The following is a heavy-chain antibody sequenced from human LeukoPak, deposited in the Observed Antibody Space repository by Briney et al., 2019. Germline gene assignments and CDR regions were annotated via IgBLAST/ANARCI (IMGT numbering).Heavy chain of an antibody. J-gene: IGHJ3*02. D-gene: IGHD2-15*01. V-gene: IGHV5-51*01. CDR2: ICPGDSDT. CDR1: GYSFTSYW. Sequence: GESLKISCKGSGYSFTSYWIGWVRQMPGKGLEWMGIICPGDSDTRYSPSFQGQVTISADKSISTAYLQWSSLKASDTAMYYCARPSGVVAATDAFDIWGQGTMVTVSS. CDR3: ARPSGVVAATDAFDI.